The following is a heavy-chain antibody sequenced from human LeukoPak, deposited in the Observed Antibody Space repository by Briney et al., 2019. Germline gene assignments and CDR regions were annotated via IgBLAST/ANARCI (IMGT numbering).Heavy chain of an antibody. CDR2: SNWNGASK. CDR1: GSTFYDYG. CDR3: VRDAGGVFDY. D-gene: IGHD3-10*01. Sequence: GGSLRLSCAASGSTFYDYGMSWVRQAPGKGLEWVSGSNWNGASKGYADSVKGRFTISRDNAKKSVYLQMNSLRAEDTALYYCVRDAGGVFDYWGQGTLVTVSS. V-gene: IGHV3-20*04. J-gene: IGHJ4*02.